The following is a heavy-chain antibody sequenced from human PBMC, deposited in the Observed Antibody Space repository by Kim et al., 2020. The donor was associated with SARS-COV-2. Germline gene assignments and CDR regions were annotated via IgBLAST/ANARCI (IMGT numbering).Heavy chain of an antibody. Sequence: VQGRFTISRDNAKNSLYLQMNSLRAEDTAVYYCARAYFYNSSGYYAFSYWGQGALVTVSS. CDR3: ARAYFYNSSGYYAFSY. J-gene: IGHJ4*02. V-gene: IGHV3-11*05. D-gene: IGHD3-22*01.